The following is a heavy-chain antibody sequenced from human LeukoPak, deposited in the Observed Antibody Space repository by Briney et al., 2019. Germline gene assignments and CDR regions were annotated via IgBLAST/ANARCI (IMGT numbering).Heavy chain of an antibody. V-gene: IGHV3-48*03. CDR3: ARDSRYCSGGTCYSWTFDI. CDR2: ISSIGNNI. J-gene: IGHJ3*02. Sequence: GGSLSLSCAASGFAFNNHEVRWVRQAPGKGLEWISYISSIGNNIKYADSVKGRFTISRDNAKNSLYLQMNSLRAEDTAVYYCARDSRYCSGGTCYSWTFDIWGQGTMVTVSS. D-gene: IGHD2-15*01. CDR1: GFAFNNHE.